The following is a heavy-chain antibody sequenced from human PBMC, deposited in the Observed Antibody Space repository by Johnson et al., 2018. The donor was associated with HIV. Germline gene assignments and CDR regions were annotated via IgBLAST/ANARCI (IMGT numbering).Heavy chain of an antibody. D-gene: IGHD2-8*01. V-gene: IGHV3-66*01. CDR2: IYSGGST. J-gene: IGHJ3*02. CDR3: ARVSAVEGAGGSLLLMVYASDAFDI. Sequence: VQLVESGGGLVQPGGSLRLSCAASGFTVNGNYMSWVRQAPGKGLEWVSVIYSGGSTYYADSVKGRFTISRDNSKNTLYLQMNSLRAEDTAVYYCARVSAVEGAGGSLLLMVYASDAFDIWGQGTMVTVSS. CDR1: GFTVNGNY.